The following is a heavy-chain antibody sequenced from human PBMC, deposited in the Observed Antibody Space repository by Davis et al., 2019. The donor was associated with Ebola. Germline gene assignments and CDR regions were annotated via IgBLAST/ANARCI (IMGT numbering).Heavy chain of an antibody. Sequence: PGGSLRLSCTVSGGTISSSSYYWVWMRQPTGKGLEWIGYIYYSGSTYYNPSLKSRVTISVNTSKNQFSLKLSSVTAADTAVYYCARRTTVTTDNWFDPWGQGTLVTVSS. CDR2: IYYSGST. D-gene: IGHD4-17*01. V-gene: IGHV4-39*01. J-gene: IGHJ5*02. CDR3: ARRTTVTTDNWFDP. CDR1: GGTISSSSYY.